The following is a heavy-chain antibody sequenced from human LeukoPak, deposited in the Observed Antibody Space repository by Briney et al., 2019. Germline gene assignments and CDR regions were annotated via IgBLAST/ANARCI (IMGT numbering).Heavy chain of an antibody. CDR3: AKVRNLIYYYGMDV. V-gene: IGHV3-23*01. J-gene: IGHJ6*02. Sequence: GGSLRLSCAASGFTFSSYALSWVRQAPGKGLEWVSGISGSGGSAYYADSVKGRFTVSRDNSKNTLYLQMNSLRAEDTAIYYCAKVRNLIYYYGMDVWGQGTTVTVSS. D-gene: IGHD1-14*01. CDR2: ISGSGGSA. CDR1: GFTFSSYA.